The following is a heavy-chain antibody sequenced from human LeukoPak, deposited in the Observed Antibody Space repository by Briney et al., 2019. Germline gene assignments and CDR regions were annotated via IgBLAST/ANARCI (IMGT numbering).Heavy chain of an antibody. CDR3: ARDESRHSSSWYRN. CDR1: GFNFGSYW. J-gene: IGHJ4*02. D-gene: IGHD6-13*01. V-gene: IGHV3-7*01. Sequence: PGGSLRPSCAASGFNFGSYWMSWVRQAPGKGLEWVANIKQDESEKYYVDSVKGRFAISRDNAKNSLFLQMNSLRAEDTAVYYCARDESRHSSSWYRNWGQGTLVTVSS. CDR2: IKQDESEK.